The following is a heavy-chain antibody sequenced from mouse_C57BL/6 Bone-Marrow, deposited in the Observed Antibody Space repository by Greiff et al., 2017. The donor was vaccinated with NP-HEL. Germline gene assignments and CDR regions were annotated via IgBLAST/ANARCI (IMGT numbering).Heavy chain of an antibody. V-gene: IGHV5-17*01. CDR3: ARPRVYYFWFAY. D-gene: IGHD1-1*01. CDR1: GFTFSDYG. CDR2: ISSGSSTI. Sequence: DVKLVESGGGLVKPGGSLKLSCAASGFTFSDYGMHWVRQAPEKGLEWVAYISSGSSTIYYADTVKGRFTISRDNAKNTLFLHMTSLRSEDTAMYYCARPRVYYFWFAYWGQEALVTVSA. J-gene: IGHJ3*01.